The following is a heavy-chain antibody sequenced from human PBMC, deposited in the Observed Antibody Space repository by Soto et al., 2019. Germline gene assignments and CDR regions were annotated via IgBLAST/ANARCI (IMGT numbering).Heavy chain of an antibody. CDR1: GGTFSTYA. V-gene: IGHV1-69*01. CDR2: IIPIFGTA. D-gene: IGHD6-13*01. J-gene: IGHJ4*02. CDR3: ATYMGSSWYYFDY. Sequence: QVQLVQSGAEVKKPGSSVKVSCKPSGGTFSTYAISWVRQALGQGLEWMGGIIPIFGTAIYAQKFQGRVTITADESTSTAYMELSSLRSEDTAVYYCATYMGSSWYYFDYWGQGALVTVSS.